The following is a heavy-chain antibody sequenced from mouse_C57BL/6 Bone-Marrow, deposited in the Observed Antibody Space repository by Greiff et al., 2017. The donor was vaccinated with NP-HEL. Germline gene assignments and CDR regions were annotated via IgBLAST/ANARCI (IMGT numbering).Heavy chain of an antibody. V-gene: IGHV5-4*01. Sequence: EVKLVESGGGLVKPGGSLKLSCAASGFTFSSYAMSWVRQTPEKRLEWVATISDGGSYTYYPDNVKGRFTISRDNAKNNLYLQMSHLKSEDTAMYYCARDKALGLGFAYWGQGTLVTVSA. CDR2: ISDGGSYT. CDR3: ARDKALGLGFAY. J-gene: IGHJ3*01. CDR1: GFTFSSYA. D-gene: IGHD3-3*01.